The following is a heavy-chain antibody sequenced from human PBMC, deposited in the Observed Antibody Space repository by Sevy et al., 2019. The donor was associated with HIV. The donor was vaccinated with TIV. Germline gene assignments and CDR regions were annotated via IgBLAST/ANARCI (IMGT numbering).Heavy chain of an antibody. D-gene: IGHD2-15*01. V-gene: IGHV3-30-3*01. J-gene: IGHJ4*02. CDR1: GFTFSSYA. CDR2: ISYDGSNK. CDR3: ARDSLRLGYCSGGSCYSPQSY. Sequence: GGSLRLSCAASGFTFSSYAMHWVRQAPGKGLEWVAVISYDGSNKYYADSVKGRFTISRDNSKNTLYLQMNSLRAKDTAVYYCARDSLRLGYCSGGSCYSPQSYWGQGTLVTVSS.